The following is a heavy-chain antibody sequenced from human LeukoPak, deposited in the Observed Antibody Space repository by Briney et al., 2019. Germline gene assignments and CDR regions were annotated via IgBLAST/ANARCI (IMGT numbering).Heavy chain of an antibody. Sequence: ASVKVSCKASGFTFANSAVQWVRQARGQRLEWIRWIVAGSGNTNYAQKFQERVTITRDMSTSTAYMELSSLRSEDTAVYYCATGCSSTSCYEKFFDYWGQGTLVTVSS. CDR2: IVAGSGNT. V-gene: IGHV1-58*01. J-gene: IGHJ4*02. CDR3: ATGCSSTSCYEKFFDY. CDR1: GFTFANSA. D-gene: IGHD2-2*01.